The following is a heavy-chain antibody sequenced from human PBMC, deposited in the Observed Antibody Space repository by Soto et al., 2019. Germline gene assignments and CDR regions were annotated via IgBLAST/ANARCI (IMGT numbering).Heavy chain of an antibody. V-gene: IGHV4-39*01. CDR2: IYYSGST. J-gene: IGHJ5*02. CDR3: ERQSGGFDP. D-gene: IGHD6-25*01. Sequence: SETLSLTCTVSGVSISSSSYYWGWIRQPPGKGLEWIGSIYYSGSTYYNPSLKSRVTISVDTSKNQFSLKVSSVTAADTAVYYCERQSGGFDPWGQGTLVTVSS. CDR1: GVSISSSSYY.